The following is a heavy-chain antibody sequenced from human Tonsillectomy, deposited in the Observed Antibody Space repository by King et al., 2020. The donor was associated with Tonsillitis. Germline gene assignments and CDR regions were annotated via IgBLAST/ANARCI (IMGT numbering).Heavy chain of an antibody. CDR2: IWNDGSKK. V-gene: IGHV3-33*08. CDR3: AREYSTTYSDHGYFQH. D-gene: IGHD1-14*01. Sequence: VQLVESGGGVVQPGRSLRLSCAASGFTFSSYGMHWVRQAPGKGLEWVAVIWNDGSKKYYTDSLKGRFTISRDNSKNMLYLHMNSLRAEDTAVYYCAREYSTTYSDHGYFQHWGQGTLVTVSS. CDR1: GFTFSSYG. J-gene: IGHJ1*01.